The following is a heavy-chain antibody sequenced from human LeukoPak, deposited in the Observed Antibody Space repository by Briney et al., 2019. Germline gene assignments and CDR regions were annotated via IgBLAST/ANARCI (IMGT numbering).Heavy chain of an antibody. CDR1: GFTFSSYG. J-gene: IGHJ4*02. Sequence: SGGSLRLSCAASGFTFSSYGMHWVRQAPGKGLEWVAFIRYDGSNKYYADSVKGRFTISRDNSKNTLYLQMNSLRAEDTAVYYCAKDRMVRGESYYFDYWGQEPLVTVSP. CDR2: IRYDGSNK. CDR3: AKDRMVRGESYYFDY. D-gene: IGHD3-10*01. V-gene: IGHV3-30*02.